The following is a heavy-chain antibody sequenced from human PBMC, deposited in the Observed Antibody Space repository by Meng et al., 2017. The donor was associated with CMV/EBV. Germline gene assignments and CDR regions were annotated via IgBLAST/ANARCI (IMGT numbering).Heavy chain of an antibody. Sequence: LTFNNAWINWVRQAPGKGLEWVGRIKSKTDGGTTDYAAPVKGRFTISRDDSKNTLYLQMNSLKSEDTAVYYCTTVLDYDFWSGSRGYWGQGTLVTVSS. CDR2: IKSKTDGGTT. V-gene: IGHV3-15*07. CDR3: TTVLDYDFWSGSRGY. D-gene: IGHD3-3*01. J-gene: IGHJ4*02. CDR1: LTFNNAW.